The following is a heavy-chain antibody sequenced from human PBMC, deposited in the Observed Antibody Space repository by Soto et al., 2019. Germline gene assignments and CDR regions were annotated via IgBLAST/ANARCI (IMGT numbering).Heavy chain of an antibody. Sequence: ASVKVSCKASGYTFTGYYMHWVRQAPGQGLEWMGWINPNSGGTNYAQKFQGWVTMTRDTSISTAYMELSRLRSDDTAVYYCARERAPLIEGAGRDVFDIWGQGKMVTVSS. J-gene: IGHJ3*02. D-gene: IGHD6-19*01. CDR1: GYTFTGYY. CDR3: ARERAPLIEGAGRDVFDI. CDR2: INPNSGGT. V-gene: IGHV1-2*04.